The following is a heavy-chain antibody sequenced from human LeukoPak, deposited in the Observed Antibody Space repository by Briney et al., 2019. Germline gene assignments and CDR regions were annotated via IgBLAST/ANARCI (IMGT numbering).Heavy chain of an antibody. CDR3: ARDRAGLSSTSYYYGMDV. J-gene: IGHJ6*02. V-gene: IGHV4-30-4*01. CDR1: GGSISSGDYY. D-gene: IGHD2-2*01. CDR2: IYYSGST. Sequence: SETLSLTCTVSGGSISSGDYYWSWIRQPPGKGLEWIGYIYYSGSTYYNPSLKSRVTISVDTSKNQFSLKLSSVTAADTAVYYCARDRAGLSSTSYYYGMDVWGQGTTVTVPS.